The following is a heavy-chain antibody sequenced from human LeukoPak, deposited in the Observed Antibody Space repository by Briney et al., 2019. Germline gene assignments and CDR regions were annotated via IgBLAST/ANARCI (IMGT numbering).Heavy chain of an antibody. CDR1: GFTFSSYS. J-gene: IGHJ4*02. CDR2: ISSSSSYI. V-gene: IGHV3-21*01. CDR3: ARADGSWHYFDY. D-gene: IGHD6-13*01. Sequence: PGGSLRLSCAASGFTFSSYSMNWARQAPGKGLEWVSSISSSSSYIYYADSVKGRFTISRDNAKNSLYLQMNSLRAEDTAVYYCARADGSWHYFDYWGQGTLVTVSS.